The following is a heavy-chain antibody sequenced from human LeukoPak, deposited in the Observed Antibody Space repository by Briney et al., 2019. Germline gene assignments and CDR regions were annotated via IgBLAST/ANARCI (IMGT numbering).Heavy chain of an antibody. CDR3: IVFGDSNH. V-gene: IGHV3-53*01. D-gene: IGHD4-17*01. CDR2: IHTSGDT. CDR1: ELTFSSHW. J-gene: IGHJ5*02. Sequence: PGGSLRLSCAASELTFSSHWMHWVRQAPGKGLEWVSAIHTSGDTCYADSVKGRFTISRDTSKNTLYLQINSLRVEDTAVYYCIVFGDSNHWGQGTLVTDSS.